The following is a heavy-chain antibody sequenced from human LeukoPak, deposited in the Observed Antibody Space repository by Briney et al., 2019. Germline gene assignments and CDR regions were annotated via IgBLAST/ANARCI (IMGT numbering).Heavy chain of an antibody. V-gene: IGHV3-74*01. D-gene: IGHD1-26*01. CDR1: GFTFSSYW. CDR2: INSDGRST. J-gene: IGHJ5*02. Sequence: GGSLRLSCAASGFTFSSYWMHWVRQAPGKGLVWVSRINSDGRSTSYADSVKGRFTISRDNAKNTLYLQMNSLRAEDTAVYYCARDIGATNWFDPWGQGTLVAVSS. CDR3: ARDIGATNWFDP.